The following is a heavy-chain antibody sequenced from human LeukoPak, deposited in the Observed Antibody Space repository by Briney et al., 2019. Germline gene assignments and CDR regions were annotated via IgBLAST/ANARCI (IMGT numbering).Heavy chain of an antibody. V-gene: IGHV3-48*01. Sequence: GGSLRLSCAASGFTFSSYSMNWVRQAPGKGLEWVSYISSSSSTIYYADSMKGRFTISRDNAKNSLYLQMNSLRAEDTAVYYCARDPEYSYGSFDYWGQGTLVTVSS. J-gene: IGHJ4*02. D-gene: IGHD5-18*01. CDR2: ISSSSSTI. CDR3: ARDPEYSYGSFDY. CDR1: GFTFSSYS.